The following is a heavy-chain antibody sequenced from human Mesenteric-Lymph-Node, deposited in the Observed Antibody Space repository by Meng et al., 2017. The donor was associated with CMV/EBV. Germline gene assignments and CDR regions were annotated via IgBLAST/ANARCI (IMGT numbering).Heavy chain of an antibody. J-gene: IGHJ4*02. Sequence: SWKASGGTFSSYAISWVRQAPGQGLEWMGGIIPIFGTANYAQKFQGRVTITTDESTSTAYMELSSLRSEDTAVYYCARGVGATYFDYWGQGTLVTVSS. V-gene: IGHV1-69*05. CDR2: IIPIFGTA. D-gene: IGHD1-26*01. CDR1: GGTFSSYA. CDR3: ARGVGATYFDY.